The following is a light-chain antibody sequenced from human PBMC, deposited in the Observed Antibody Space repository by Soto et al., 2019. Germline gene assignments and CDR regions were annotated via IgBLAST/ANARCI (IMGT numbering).Light chain of an antibody. Sequence: QSALTQTASVSGSPGQSITMSCTGTSSDVGGYNFVSWYQQHPGKAPKLMIYQVSNRPSGVSNRFSGSKSGNTASLTISGLQAEDEADYYCSSYTRSSTLYVFGTGTKLTVL. V-gene: IGLV2-14*01. J-gene: IGLJ1*01. CDR3: SSYTRSSTLYV. CDR2: QVS. CDR1: SSDVGGYNF.